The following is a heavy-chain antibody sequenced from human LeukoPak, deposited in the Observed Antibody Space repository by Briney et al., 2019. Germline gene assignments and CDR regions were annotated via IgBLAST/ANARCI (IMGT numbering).Heavy chain of an antibody. D-gene: IGHD6-19*01. J-gene: IGHJ4*02. CDR2: IYYSGST. CDR1: GGSISSYY. CDR3: AREGVATILGVIAVAGYFDY. V-gene: IGHV4-59*01. Sequence: SETLSLTCTVSGGSISSYYWSWIRQPPGKGLEWIGYIYYSGSTHYNPSLKRRVTISVDTSKNQFSLKLSSVTAADTAVYYCAREGVATILGVIAVAGYFDYWGQGTLVTVSS.